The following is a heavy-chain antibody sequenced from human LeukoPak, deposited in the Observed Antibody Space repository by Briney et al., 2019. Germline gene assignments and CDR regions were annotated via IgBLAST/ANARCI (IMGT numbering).Heavy chain of an antibody. D-gene: IGHD5-18*01. V-gene: IGHV3-15*01. CDR2: IKSKRDGETT. J-gene: IGHJ4*02. CDR1: GFTSMNAW. CDR3: TTDGGVIGQVWLSY. Sequence: GGSIRLSCAASGFTSMNAWMSWVRQAPGKALEWVARIKSKRDGETTDYAAPVKGRFTISRDDSKNTLYLQMNSLKTEDTALYYCTTDGGVIGQVWLSYWGQGTLVTVSS.